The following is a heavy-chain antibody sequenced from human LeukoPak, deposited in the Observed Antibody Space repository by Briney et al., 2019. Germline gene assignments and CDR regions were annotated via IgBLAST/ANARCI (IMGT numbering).Heavy chain of an antibody. CDR3: ARDGLRIAARPSPTDY. CDR1: GGTFSSYA. Sequence: ASVKVSCKASGGTFSSYAISWVRQAPGQGLEWMGGIIPIFGTANYAQKFQGRVTITRDTSASAAYMELSSLRSEDTAVYYCARDGLRIAARPSPTDYWGQGTLVTVSS. D-gene: IGHD6-6*01. J-gene: IGHJ4*02. CDR2: IIPIFGTA. V-gene: IGHV1-69*05.